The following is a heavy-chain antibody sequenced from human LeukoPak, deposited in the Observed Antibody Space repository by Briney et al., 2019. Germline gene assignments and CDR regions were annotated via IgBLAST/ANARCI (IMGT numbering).Heavy chain of an antibody. CDR1: GFTFSSYS. V-gene: IGHV3-48*01. CDR3: AKEGTYCGGDCYNYYMDV. CDR2: ISSSSSTI. Sequence: GGSLRLSCAASGFTFSSYSMNWVRQAPGKGLEWVSYISSSSSTIYYADSVKGRFTISRDNAKNSLYLQMNSLRAEDTAVYYCAKEGTYCGGDCYNYYMDVWGKGTTVTISS. J-gene: IGHJ6*03. D-gene: IGHD2-21*01.